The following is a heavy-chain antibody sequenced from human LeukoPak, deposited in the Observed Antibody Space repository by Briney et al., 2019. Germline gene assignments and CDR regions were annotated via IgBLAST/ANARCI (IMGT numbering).Heavy chain of an antibody. J-gene: IGHJ4*02. CDR3: ARGEYYGSGSWGY. V-gene: IGHV1-8*02. CDR2: MNPNSGYA. D-gene: IGHD3-10*01. Sequence: ASVKVSCKASGYSFISYDINWVRQAPGQGREWMGWMNPNSGYAGFAQKFQGRVTSTRDTSTGTAYLELSSLRSEDTAVYFCARGEYYGSGSWGYWGQGTLVTVSS. CDR1: GYSFISYD.